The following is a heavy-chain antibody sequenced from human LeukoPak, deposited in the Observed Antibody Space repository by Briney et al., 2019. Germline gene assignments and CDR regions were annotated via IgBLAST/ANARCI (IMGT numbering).Heavy chain of an antibody. CDR3: ARTTEGGYTYDYFYYYYMDV. D-gene: IGHD5-18*01. V-gene: IGHV4-59*13. CDR2: IYYGGST. Sequence: SETLSLTCTVSGGSISSYYWSWIRQPPGKGLEWMGYIYYGGSTNYNPSLKSRVTISVDTSKNQFSLKLRSVTAADTAVYYCARTTEGGYTYDYFYYYYMDVWGKGTTVTISS. J-gene: IGHJ6*03. CDR1: GGSISSYY.